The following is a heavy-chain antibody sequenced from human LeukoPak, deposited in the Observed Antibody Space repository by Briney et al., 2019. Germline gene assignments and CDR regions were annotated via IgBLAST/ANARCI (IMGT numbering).Heavy chain of an antibody. D-gene: IGHD2-2*01. CDR3: ARDYFLASGPAAKYYYYYMDV. CDR2: INPNSGGT. V-gene: IGHV1-2*02. J-gene: IGHJ6*03. CDR1: GYTFTGYY. Sequence: GASVKVSCKASGYTFTGYYMHWVRQAPGQGLEWMGWINPNSGGTNYAQKFQGRVTMTRDTSISTAYMELSRLRSDDTAVYYCARDYFLASGPAAKYYYYYMDVWGKGTTVTVSS.